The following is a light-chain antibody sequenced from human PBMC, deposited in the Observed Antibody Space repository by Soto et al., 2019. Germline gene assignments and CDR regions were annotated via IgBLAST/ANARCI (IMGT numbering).Light chain of an antibody. CDR1: SSDVGGFNY. Sequence: QSALTQPASVSGSPGQSITISCTGTSSDVGGFNYVSWYQQHPGKAPKLMIYDVTNRPSGVSYRFSGSKSGNTASLTISGLQAEDEADYYCTSYTSSSTYVSGPGTKVPV. CDR2: DVT. V-gene: IGLV2-14*03. CDR3: TSYTSSSTYV. J-gene: IGLJ1*01.